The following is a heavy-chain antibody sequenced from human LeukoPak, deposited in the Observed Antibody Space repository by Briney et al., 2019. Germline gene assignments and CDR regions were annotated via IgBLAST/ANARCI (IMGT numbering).Heavy chain of an antibody. J-gene: IGHJ4*02. CDR3: AKVGCSTVACIPDRRVLDH. D-gene: IGHD2-2*01. V-gene: IGHV3-30-3*01. CDR1: GFTFSSYA. CDR2: ISYDGSNK. Sequence: GGSLRLSCAASGFTFSSYAMHWVRQAPGKGLEWVAVISYDGSNKYYADSVRGRFTISRDNSKNTVYLQMNSLSAEDTAVYSCAKVGCSTVACIPDRRVLDHWGQGTLVTVSS.